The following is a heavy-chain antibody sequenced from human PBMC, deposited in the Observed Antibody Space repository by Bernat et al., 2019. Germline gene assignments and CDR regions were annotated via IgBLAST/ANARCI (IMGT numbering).Heavy chain of an antibody. CDR2: ISGSGGST. D-gene: IGHD3-10*01. V-gene: IGHV3-53*01. J-gene: IGHJ4*02. CDR1: GFTVSSNY. Sequence: EVQLVESGGGLIQPGGSLRLSCAASGFTVSSNYMSWVRQAPGKGLEWLSVISGSGGSTSYVDSVKGRFTISRDNSMNTLYLQMNSLRAEDTAVYYCAKETYDYGSGTYPRFDYWGQGTLVTVSS. CDR3: AKETYDYGSGTYPRFDY.